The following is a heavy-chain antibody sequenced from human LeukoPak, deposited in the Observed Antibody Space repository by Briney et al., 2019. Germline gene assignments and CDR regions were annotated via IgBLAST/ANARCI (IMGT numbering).Heavy chain of an antibody. D-gene: IGHD2-2*01. CDR1: GFTFSNYA. CDR3: AKESGYAPPGWFDP. Sequence: GGSLRLSCAASGFTFSNYAMSWVCQAPGKGLEWVSAIRGTGGITYYAESVKGRFTISRDNSKNTLYLQMNSLRVEDTAAYYCAKESGYAPPGWFDPWGQGTLVTVSS. J-gene: IGHJ5*02. CDR2: IRGTGGIT. V-gene: IGHV3-23*01.